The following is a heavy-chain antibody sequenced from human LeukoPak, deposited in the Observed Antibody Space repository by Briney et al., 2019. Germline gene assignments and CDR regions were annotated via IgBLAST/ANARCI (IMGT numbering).Heavy chain of an antibody. Sequence: PSETLSLTCTVSGGSVSSGSYYWSWIRQPPGKGLEWIGYIYYSGSTNCNPSLKSRVTISVDTSKNQFSLKLNSVTAADTAVYYCARTYGGNSDYWGQGTLVTVSS. CDR3: ARTYGGNSDY. J-gene: IGHJ4*02. CDR1: GGSVSSGSYY. CDR2: IYYSGST. D-gene: IGHD4-23*01. V-gene: IGHV4-61*01.